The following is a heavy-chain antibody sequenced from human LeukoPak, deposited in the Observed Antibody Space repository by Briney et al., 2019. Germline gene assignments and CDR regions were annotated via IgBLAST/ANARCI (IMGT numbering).Heavy chain of an antibody. D-gene: IGHD6-19*01. CDR1: GFTFSSAA. V-gene: IGHV3-30-3*01. CDR3: ARDRDSSGWYEGFDY. Sequence: GGSLRLSCAAAGFTFSSAAMHWVRQAPDKGLEWVAVISYDGSNKYYADSVKGRFTISRDNSKNTLYLQMNSLRADDTAVYYCARDRDSSGWYEGFDYWGQGTLVTVSS. J-gene: IGHJ4*02. CDR2: ISYDGSNK.